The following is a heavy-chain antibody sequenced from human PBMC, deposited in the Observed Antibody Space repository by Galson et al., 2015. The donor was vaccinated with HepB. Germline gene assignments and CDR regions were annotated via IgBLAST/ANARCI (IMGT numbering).Heavy chain of an antibody. J-gene: IGHJ4*02. D-gene: IGHD6-19*01. CDR2: ISGSGGDK. V-gene: IGHV3-23*01. Sequence: SLRLSCAASGFTFSNYAMNWVRQAPGKGLEWVSAISGSGGDKYYADSVKGRFTISRDNSKNTLRLQMNSLRAEDTAIYYCAKTYNSDWYEFYYWGQGTLVTVSS. CDR3: AKTYNSDWYEFYY. CDR1: GFTFSNYA.